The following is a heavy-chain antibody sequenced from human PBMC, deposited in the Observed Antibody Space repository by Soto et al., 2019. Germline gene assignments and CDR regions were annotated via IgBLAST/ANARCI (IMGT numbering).Heavy chain of an antibody. Sequence: QVQLVQSAPEVKRPGASVKVSCRASGYTFTSYGLNWVRRASGQGLEWMGRIATHDGSAVSPQSLQGRLILTRDSFTNTAYMELGGLTSDDTGLYYCWRNDGDDSTNFWGQGTLVTVSS. CDR2: IATHDGSA. D-gene: IGHD3-22*01. J-gene: IGHJ4*02. CDR1: GYTFTSYG. CDR3: WRNDGDDSTNF. V-gene: IGHV1-18*04.